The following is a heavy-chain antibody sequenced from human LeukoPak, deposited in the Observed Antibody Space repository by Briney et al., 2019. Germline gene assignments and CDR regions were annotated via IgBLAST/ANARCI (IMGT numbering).Heavy chain of an antibody. Sequence: HPGGSLRLSCAASGFTFSSNAMSWFRQAPRQGLEWVSAISGSGGSTYYADTVKGRFTISRDNSKNTLYLQMISLRAEDTAVYYCANPILPEVVVAVSDAFDIWGQGTMVTVSS. CDR1: GFTFSSNA. V-gene: IGHV3-23*01. D-gene: IGHD2-15*01. CDR3: ANPILPEVVVAVSDAFDI. J-gene: IGHJ3*02. CDR2: ISGSGGST.